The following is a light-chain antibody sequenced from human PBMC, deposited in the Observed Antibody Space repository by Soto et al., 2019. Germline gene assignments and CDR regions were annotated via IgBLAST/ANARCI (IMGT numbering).Light chain of an antibody. Sequence: DIQMTQSPSTLSASVGDRVTITCRASQRIGSWLAWYLQKPGKAPKLLIYDASTLESGVPSRFSGSVSGTGFTLTISSLQPDDFATYYCQQYDSYSWTFGQGTKVEV. CDR2: DAS. CDR3: QQYDSYSWT. CDR1: QRIGSW. J-gene: IGKJ1*01. V-gene: IGKV1-5*01.